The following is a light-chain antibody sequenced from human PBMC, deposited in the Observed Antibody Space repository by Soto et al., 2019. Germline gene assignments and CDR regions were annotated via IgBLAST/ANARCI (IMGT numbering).Light chain of an antibody. CDR1: QSVSSSY. CDR3: QQYNSWPPIT. CDR2: GAS. J-gene: IGKJ5*01. V-gene: IGKV3-20*01. Sequence: EIVLTQSPGTLSLSPGERATLSCRASQSVSSSYLAWYQQKPGQAPRLLIYGASRRATGIPDRFSGSGSGTDFTLTISRLEPEDFAVYYCQQYNSWPPITFGQGTRLEIK.